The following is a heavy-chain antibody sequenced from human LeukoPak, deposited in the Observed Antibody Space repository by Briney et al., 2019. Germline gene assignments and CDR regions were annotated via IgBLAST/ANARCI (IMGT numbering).Heavy chain of an antibody. CDR2: INSDGSST. J-gene: IGHJ3*02. Sequence: GGSLRLSCAASGFTFSSYWMRWVRQAPGKGLVWVSRINSDGSSTCYADSVKGRFTIFRENDKHTLYLQMTSLRAEATAVYYCAINYPYYYGISEYRDAFEIWGQGTIVSVSS. D-gene: IGHD3-22*01. V-gene: IGHV3-74*01. CDR3: AINYPYYYGISEYRDAFEI. CDR1: GFTFSSYW.